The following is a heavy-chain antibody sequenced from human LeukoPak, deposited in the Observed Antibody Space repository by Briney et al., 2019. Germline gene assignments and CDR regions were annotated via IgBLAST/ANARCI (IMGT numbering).Heavy chain of an antibody. CDR1: GGSVSSTTYF. CDR3: ARGGYSYGYRDWFDP. V-gene: IGHV4-39*01. J-gene: IGHJ5*02. D-gene: IGHD5-18*01. CDR2: INYSGST. Sequence: SETLSLTCTVSGGSVSSTTYFWSWIRQPPGKGLEWIASINYSGSTYYNPSLKSRVTISVDTSKNQFSLKLSSVTAADTAVYYCARGGYSYGYRDWFDPWGQGTLVTVSS.